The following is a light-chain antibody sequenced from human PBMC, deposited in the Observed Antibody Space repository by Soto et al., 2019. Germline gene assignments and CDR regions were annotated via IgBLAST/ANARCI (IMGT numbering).Light chain of an antibody. CDR2: GNS. J-gene: IGLJ1*01. V-gene: IGLV1-40*01. CDR1: SSNIGAGYD. CDR3: QSYDSSLTDV. Sequence: QYVLTQPPSVSGAPGQRVTISCTGSSSNIGAGYDVHWYQQLPGTAPKLLIYGNSNRPSGVPDRFSGSKSGTSASLAITGLQAEDEADYYCQSYDSSLTDVFGTGTKVTVL.